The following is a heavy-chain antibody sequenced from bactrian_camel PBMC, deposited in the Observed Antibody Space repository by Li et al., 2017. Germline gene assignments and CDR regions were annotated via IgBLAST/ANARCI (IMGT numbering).Heavy chain of an antibody. J-gene: IGHJ4*01. CDR1: GSLPKNAL. Sequence: HVQLVESGGGSVQAGGSLRLSCVDSGSLPKNALVAWFRQTPGKGREGVAAIYPDDGISYIADSVSGRFTISRANAEHTTYLQMNNLKPEDAAMYYCAVSFRYGGTWYDTRRYSYWGQGTQVTVS. D-gene: IGHD6*01. V-gene: IGHV3S54*01. CDR2: IYPDDGIS. CDR3: AVSFRYGGTWYDTRRYSY.